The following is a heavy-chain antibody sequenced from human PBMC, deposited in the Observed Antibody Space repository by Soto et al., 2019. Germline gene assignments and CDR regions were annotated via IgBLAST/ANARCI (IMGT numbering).Heavy chain of an antibody. CDR2: VSLTGDRT. CDR3: ARGGGYCTPTSCAIDS. J-gene: IGHJ4*02. V-gene: IGHV3-23*01. D-gene: IGHD2-8*01. Sequence: GGSLRLSCVASRFSFSSYEMSWVRQAAGKGLEWVSRVSLTGDRTNYAGTVKGRFTVSRDNFRNTLYLEMDSLRPEDTAIYYCARGGGYCTPTSCAIDSWGRGTPVTVSS. CDR1: RFSFSSYE.